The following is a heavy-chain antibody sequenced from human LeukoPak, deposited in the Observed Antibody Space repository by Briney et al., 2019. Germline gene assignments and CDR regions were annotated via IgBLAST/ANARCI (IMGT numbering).Heavy chain of an antibody. J-gene: IGHJ4*02. Sequence: PGGSLRLSCAASGFTFNSYGMHWVRQAPGKGLEWVAIIWFDGSNKDYADSVKGRFTISRYNSKNTVYLQMNSLRVEDTAVYYFARIGSSWSADYWGQGTLVTVSA. V-gene: IGHV3-33*01. CDR3: ARIGSSWSADY. CDR1: GFTFNSYG. D-gene: IGHD6-13*01. CDR2: IWFDGSNK.